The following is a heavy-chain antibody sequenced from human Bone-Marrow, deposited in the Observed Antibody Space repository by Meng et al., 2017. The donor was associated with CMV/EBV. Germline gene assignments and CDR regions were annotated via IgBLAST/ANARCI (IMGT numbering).Heavy chain of an antibody. CDR3: ARDGDARGLFDY. CDR2: IWYDGSNK. CDR1: GCSFSTYG. Sequence: AASGCSFSTYGMHWVRQGPGKGLEWVAVIWYDGSNKRYAASVKGRFTISRDNSKNTLYLQMNTLRAADTAVYYCARDGDARGLFDYWGQGTLVTVSS. V-gene: IGHV3-33*01. J-gene: IGHJ4*02. D-gene: IGHD7-27*01.